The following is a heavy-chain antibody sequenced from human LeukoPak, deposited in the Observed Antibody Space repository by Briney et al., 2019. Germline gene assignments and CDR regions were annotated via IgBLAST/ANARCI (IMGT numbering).Heavy chain of an antibody. J-gene: IGHJ4*02. CDR1: EFSVGSNY. CDR2: IYSGGST. CDR3: AKPEGYYYDSSGIDY. D-gene: IGHD3-22*01. Sequence: GGSLRLSCAASEFSVGSNYMTWVRQAPGKGLEWVSLIYSGGSTYYADSVKGRFTISRDNSKNTLYLQMNSLRAEDTAVYYCAKPEGYYYDSSGIDYWGQGTLVTVSS. V-gene: IGHV3-66*04.